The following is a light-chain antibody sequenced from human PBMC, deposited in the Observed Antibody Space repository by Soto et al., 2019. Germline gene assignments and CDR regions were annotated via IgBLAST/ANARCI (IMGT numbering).Light chain of an antibody. V-gene: IGLV3-21*04. CDR2: YDS. Sequence: SYVLTQPPSVSVAPGKTARITCGGNNIGSKSVHWYQQKPGQAPVLVIYYDSDRPSGIPERFSGSNSGNTATLTISRVEAGDEADYYCQVWDSSNDQGVFGGGTKLTVL. CDR1: NIGSKS. J-gene: IGLJ2*01. CDR3: QVWDSSNDQGV.